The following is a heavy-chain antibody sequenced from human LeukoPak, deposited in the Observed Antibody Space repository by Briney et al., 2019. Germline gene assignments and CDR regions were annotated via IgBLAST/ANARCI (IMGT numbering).Heavy chain of an antibody. V-gene: IGHV1-24*01. CDR3: AIGYSSGGLYYMDV. J-gene: IGHJ6*03. CDR1: GYTLTELS. D-gene: IGHD2-15*01. Sequence: ASVKVSCKVSGYTLTELSMHWVRQAPGKGLEWMGGFDPEDGETIYAQKFQGRVTMTEDTSTDTAYMELSSLRSEDTAVYYCAIGYSSGGLYYMDVWGKGTTVTVSS. CDR2: FDPEDGET.